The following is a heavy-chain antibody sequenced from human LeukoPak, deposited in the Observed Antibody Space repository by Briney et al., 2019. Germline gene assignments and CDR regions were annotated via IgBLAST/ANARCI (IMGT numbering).Heavy chain of an antibody. CDR2: IIGSRSVI. V-gene: IGHV3-21*01. CDR3: ARLDFWSGYYTHDY. CDR1: RFTSRRHS. J-gene: IGHJ4*02. Sequence: RGAPRVSCAASRFTSRRHSISWVREAPGEGVEWGSSIIGSRSVIYYADSVKGRFTISRDNAKNSLYLQINSLRAEDTAVYYCARLDFWSGYYTHDYWGQGTLVTVSS. D-gene: IGHD3-3*01.